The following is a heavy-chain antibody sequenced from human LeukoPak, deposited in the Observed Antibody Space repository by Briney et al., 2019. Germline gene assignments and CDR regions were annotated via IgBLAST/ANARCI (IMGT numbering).Heavy chain of an antibody. J-gene: IGHJ4*02. Sequence: SETLSLTCAVYGGSFSGYYWSWIRQPPGKGLEWIGEINHSGSTNYNPSLKSRVTISVDTSKNQFSLKLSSVTAADTAVYYCARHPLQYSSSWYYFDYWGQGTLVTVSS. V-gene: IGHV4-34*01. CDR1: GGSFSGYY. CDR2: INHSGST. D-gene: IGHD6-13*01. CDR3: ARHPLQYSSSWYYFDY.